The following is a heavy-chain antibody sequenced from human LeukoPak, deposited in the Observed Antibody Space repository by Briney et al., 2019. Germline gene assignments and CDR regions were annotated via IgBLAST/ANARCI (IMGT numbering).Heavy chain of an antibody. CDR1: GFSLSTDAVG. CDR2: IYWDDDK. D-gene: IGHD5-12*01. J-gene: IGHJ4*02. V-gene: IGHV2-5*02. CDR3: AHGVGYSGYVYFDY. Sequence: SGPTLVNPTQTLTLTCTFSGFSLSTDAVGVGWIRQPPGKALEWLALIYWDDDKRYSPSLRSRLTITKDTSKNQVVLTMTNMDPVDTATYYCAHGVGYSGYVYFDYWGQGTLVTVSS.